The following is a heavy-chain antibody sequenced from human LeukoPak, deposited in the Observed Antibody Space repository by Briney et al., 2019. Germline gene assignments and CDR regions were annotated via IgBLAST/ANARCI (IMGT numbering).Heavy chain of an antibody. J-gene: IGHJ4*02. D-gene: IGHD3-3*01. V-gene: IGHV3-48*01. CDR2: ISSSSSSTI. CDR3: AKDPGKFWSGHDY. CDR1: GFTFSSYS. Sequence: GGSLRLSCAASGFTFSSYSMNWVRQAPGKGLEWVSYISSSSSSTIYYADSVKGRFTISRDNAKNSLYLQMNSLRAEDTAVYYCAKDPGKFWSGHDYWGQGTLVTVSS.